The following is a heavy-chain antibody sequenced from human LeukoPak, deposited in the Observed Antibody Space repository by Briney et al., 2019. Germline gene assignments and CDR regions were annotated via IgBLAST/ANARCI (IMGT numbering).Heavy chain of an antibody. CDR2: IYYSGST. D-gene: IGHD3-10*01. CDR1: GASISGDY. J-gene: IGHJ4*02. V-gene: IGHV4-59*08. Sequence: SETLSLTCTVSGASISGDYWSWVRQPPGEGLEWIGFIYYSGSTNYNPSLKSRVTISVDTSKNQFSLKLTSVTAADTAVYYCARLIGSGPFDYWGQGTLVTVSS. CDR3: ARLIGSGPFDY.